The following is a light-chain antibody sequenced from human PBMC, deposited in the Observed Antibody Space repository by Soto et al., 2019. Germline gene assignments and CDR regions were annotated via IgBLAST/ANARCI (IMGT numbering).Light chain of an antibody. CDR3: SSYAGSNKSVV. CDR2: EVS. V-gene: IGLV2-8*01. Sequence: QSALTQPPSASGSPGQSVTISCTGTSSDVGGYNYVSWYQQHPGKAPKLMIYEVSKRPSGVPDRFSGSKSGNTASLTVSGLQAEDEADYYRSSYAGSNKSVVFGGGTKLTV. J-gene: IGLJ2*01. CDR1: SSDVGGYNY.